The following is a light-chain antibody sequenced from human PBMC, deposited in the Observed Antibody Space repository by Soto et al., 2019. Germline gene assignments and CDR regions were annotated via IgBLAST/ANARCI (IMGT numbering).Light chain of an antibody. J-gene: IGLJ1*01. CDR2: DVT. Sequence: QSALTHSPSASRSPGHSFTISFTGTSSYIGGYNSFSCYQQHPGKAHKVMIYDVTKRPSGVPDRFSGSKSFNTASLTVSALQAEDEADYYCSSYTDRKNLVFGTGTKVTVL. V-gene: IGLV2-8*01. CDR1: SSYIGGYNS. CDR3: SSYTDRKNLV.